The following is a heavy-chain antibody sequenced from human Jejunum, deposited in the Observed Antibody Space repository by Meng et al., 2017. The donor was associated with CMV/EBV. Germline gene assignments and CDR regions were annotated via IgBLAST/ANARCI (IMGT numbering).Heavy chain of an antibody. D-gene: IGHD3-3*02. Sequence: AAGSSFPSYSIHLVRLAPGQGPWWMGLMHPSGGYTSYAQKFEGRLTMTADTSTSTIYMDVTRLTSADTATYYCARRSATSTHFYFDSWGQGTLVTVSS. V-gene: IGHV1-46*01. CDR1: GSSFPSYS. CDR2: MHPSGGYT. J-gene: IGHJ4*02. CDR3: ARRSATSTHFYFDS.